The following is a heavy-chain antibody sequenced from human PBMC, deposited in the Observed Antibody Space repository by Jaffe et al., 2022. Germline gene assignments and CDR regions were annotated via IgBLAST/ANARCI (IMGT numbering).Heavy chain of an antibody. J-gene: IGHJ4*02. CDR1: GFTFDDYA. CDR3: TRDQPGVALIWVESSGYTDY. Sequence: EVQLVESGGGLVQPGRSLRLSCTASGFTFDDYAVSWVRQAPGKGLEWVGFIRSEAFGGTADYAASVKGRFTISRDDSKTIAYLQMNSLRTEDTAVYYCTRDQPGVALIWVESSGYTDYWGQGTLVTVSS. D-gene: IGHD3-22*01. V-gene: IGHV3-49*04. CDR2: IRSEAFGGTA.